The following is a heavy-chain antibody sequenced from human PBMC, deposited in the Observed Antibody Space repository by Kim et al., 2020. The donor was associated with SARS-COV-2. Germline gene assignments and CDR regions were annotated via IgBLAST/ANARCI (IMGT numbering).Heavy chain of an antibody. V-gene: IGHV4-59*13. CDR2: IYNSGST. CDR1: GDSISTYY. J-gene: IGHJ5*02. D-gene: IGHD3-22*01. Sequence: SETLSLTCTVSGDSISTYYWSWIRQPPGKGLEWMGYIYNSGSTKYNPSLKSRVTISVDMSKNQFSLRLSSVSAADTAVYYCARPWGNYGTSPHSWFDPWGQGTLVTVSS. CDR3: ARPWGNYGTSPHSWFDP.